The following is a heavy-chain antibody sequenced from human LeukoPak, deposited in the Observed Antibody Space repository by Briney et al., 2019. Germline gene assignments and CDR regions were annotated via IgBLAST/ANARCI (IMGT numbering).Heavy chain of an antibody. CDR1: GFSFSDYW. Sequence: GGSLRLSCVASGFSFSDYWMSWVRQAPGKGLEWVVNIKKDGSEKYNVDSVKGRFTISRDNANKSLYLQMNSLRAEDTAGYYCARESKGRSKIDYWGQGTLVTVSS. CDR3: ARESKGRSKIDY. J-gene: IGHJ4*02. V-gene: IGHV3-7*01. D-gene: IGHD4-17*01. CDR2: IKKDGSEK.